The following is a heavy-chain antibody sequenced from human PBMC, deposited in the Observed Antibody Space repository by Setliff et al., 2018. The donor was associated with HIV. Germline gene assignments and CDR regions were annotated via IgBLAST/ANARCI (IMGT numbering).Heavy chain of an antibody. V-gene: IGHV1-18*01. CDR2: LSVDKGDT. Sequence: ASVKVSCKASGYNFIYYDLNWVRQATGQGLEGMGWLSVDKGDTNYAQKLHGRVTMTTDTSTSTAYMQLRSLRSDDSAIYYCARVPVSSYYYYMDVRGKGTTVTVAS. J-gene: IGHJ6*03. D-gene: IGHD6-13*01. CDR1: GYNFIYYD. CDR3: ARVPVSSYYYYMDV.